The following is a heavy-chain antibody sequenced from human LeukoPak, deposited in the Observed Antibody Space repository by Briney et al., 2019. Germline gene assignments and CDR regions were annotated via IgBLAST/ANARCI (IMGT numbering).Heavy chain of an antibody. V-gene: IGHV3-9*01. Sequence: PGGSLRLPCAASGFTFDDYAMHWVRQAPGKGLEWVSGISWNSGSIGYADSVKGRFTISRDNAKNSLYLQMNSLRAEDTALYHCARGYRDYGSGSYYTFDYWGQGTLVTVSS. D-gene: IGHD3-10*01. CDR1: GFTFDDYA. J-gene: IGHJ4*02. CDR3: ARGYRDYGSGSYYTFDY. CDR2: ISWNSGSI.